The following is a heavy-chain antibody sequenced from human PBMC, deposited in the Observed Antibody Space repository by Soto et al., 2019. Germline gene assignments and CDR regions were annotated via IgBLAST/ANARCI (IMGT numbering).Heavy chain of an antibody. Sequence: GGPLRLSCAASLFTVSSYAMSWVRQSPGKGLEWVSAISVSGGSTYYADSVKGRFTISRDNSKNTLYLQMNSLRAEDTAVYYCAKKGSGYDHYGTDVWGQGTTVTVSS. D-gene: IGHD5-12*01. V-gene: IGHV3-23*01. CDR3: AKKGSGYDHYGTDV. J-gene: IGHJ6*02. CDR2: ISVSGGST. CDR1: LFTVSSYA.